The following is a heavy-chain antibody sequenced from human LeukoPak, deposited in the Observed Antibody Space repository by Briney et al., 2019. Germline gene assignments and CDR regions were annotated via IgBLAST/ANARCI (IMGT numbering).Heavy chain of an antibody. V-gene: IGHV3-33*01. CDR2: IWYDGSNE. J-gene: IGHJ6*02. CDR3: AGGPVPVSRLYYYGMDV. D-gene: IGHD2-2*01. Sequence: GGSLRLSCAASGFTFSSYGMHWVRQAPGKGLEWVAVIWYDGSNEYYADSVKGRFTISRDNSKNTLYLQMNSLRAEDTAVYYCAGGPVPVSRLYYYGMDVWGQGTTVTVSS. CDR1: GFTFSSYG.